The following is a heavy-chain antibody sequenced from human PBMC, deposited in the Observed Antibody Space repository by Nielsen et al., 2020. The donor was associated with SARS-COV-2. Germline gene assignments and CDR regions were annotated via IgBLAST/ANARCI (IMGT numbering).Heavy chain of an antibody. CDR3: ARAKLTMIVVNYAFDI. D-gene: IGHD3-22*01. V-gene: IGHV5-51*01. CDR1: GYSFTSYW. CDR2: IYPGDSDT. Sequence: GESLKISCKGSGYSFTSYWIGWVRQMPGKGLEWMGIIYPGDSDTRYSPSFQGQVTISADKSISTAYLQWSSLKASDTAMYYCARAKLTMIVVNYAFDIWGQGTMVTVSS. J-gene: IGHJ3*02.